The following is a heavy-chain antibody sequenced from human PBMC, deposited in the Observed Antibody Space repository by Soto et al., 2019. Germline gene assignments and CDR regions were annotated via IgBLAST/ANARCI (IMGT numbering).Heavy chain of an antibody. J-gene: IGHJ6*03. CDR1: GYTFTSYG. D-gene: IGHD6-19*01. CDR3: ARDLGSGWYTPLYYYYYMDV. Sequence: ASVKVSCKASGYTFTSYGISWVRQAPGQGLEWMGWISAYNGNTNYAQKLQGRVTMTTDTSTSTAYMELRSLRSDDTAVYYCARDLGSGWYTPLYYYYYMDVWGKGTTVTVSS. V-gene: IGHV1-18*01. CDR2: ISAYNGNT.